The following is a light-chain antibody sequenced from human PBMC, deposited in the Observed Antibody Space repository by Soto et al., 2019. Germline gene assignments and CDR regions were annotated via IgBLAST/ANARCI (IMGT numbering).Light chain of an antibody. CDR3: SSFTSSTTYV. J-gene: IGLJ1*01. V-gene: IGLV2-14*01. Sequence: QSALTQPASASGSPGQSITISCTGTSSDVGGYNYVSWYQQHPGEVPKLIIFNVNNRLSGVFNRFSGSKSGNTASLTISGLQAEDEADYYCSSFTSSTTYVFGTGTKVTVL. CDR2: NVN. CDR1: SSDVGGYNY.